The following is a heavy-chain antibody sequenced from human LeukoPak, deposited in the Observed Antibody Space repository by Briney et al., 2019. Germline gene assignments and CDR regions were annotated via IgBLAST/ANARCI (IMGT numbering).Heavy chain of an antibody. CDR3: AKDEEYMVRGVIIRGIVDY. J-gene: IGHJ4*02. CDR2: INAGNGNT. V-gene: IGHV1-3*01. Sequence: GASVKVSCKASGYTFTSHAMHWVRQAPGQRLEWMGWINAGNGNTKYSQKFQGRVTITRDTSASTAYMELSSLRSEDTAVYYCAKDEEYMVRGVIIRGIVDYWGQGTLVTVSS. CDR1: GYTFTSHA. D-gene: IGHD3-10*01.